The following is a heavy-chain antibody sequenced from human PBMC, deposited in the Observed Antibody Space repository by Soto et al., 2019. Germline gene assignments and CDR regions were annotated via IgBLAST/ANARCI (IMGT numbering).Heavy chain of an antibody. Sequence: QVQLVQSGAAVQKSGASVRVSCKASGFTLTTYGISWVRQAPGQGLAWLGGISGSDATTHYEQNLRGRVTMTRDVSTSTAYSALRSLTSGDTAVYYCARDGCGSSNCYGGDFDFWGEGTLVSVSS. CDR3: ARDGCGSSNCYGGDFDF. CDR2: ISGSDATT. V-gene: IGHV1-18*01. J-gene: IGHJ4*02. D-gene: IGHD2-2*01. CDR1: GFTLTTYG.